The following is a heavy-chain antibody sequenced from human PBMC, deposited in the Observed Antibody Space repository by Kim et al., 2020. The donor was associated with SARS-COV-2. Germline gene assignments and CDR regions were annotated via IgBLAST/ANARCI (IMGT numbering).Heavy chain of an antibody. CDR3: ARESDALDI. V-gene: IGHV3-30-3*01. CDR2: ISSDGNNE. CDR1: GFILRTFT. J-gene: IGHJ3*02. Sequence: EGSLRLSCAASGFILRTFTMHWVRQAPGKGLEWVALISSDGNNEYYADSMKGRFTISRDTSENTLYLQMNSLRPEDTATYYCARESDALDIWGQGTMVTVSS.